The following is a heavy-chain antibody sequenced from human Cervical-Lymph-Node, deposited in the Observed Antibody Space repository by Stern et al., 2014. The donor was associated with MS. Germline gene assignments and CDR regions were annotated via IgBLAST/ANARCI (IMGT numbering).Heavy chain of an antibody. CDR3: ARVNGGIDY. V-gene: IGHV4-31*03. Sequence: VQLVESGPGLVKPSQTLSLTCTVSGGSISSGGYSWSWIRPHPGKGLEWIGYIYYSGSTYYNPSLKSRLSISVDTSKNQFSLKLSSVTAADTAVYYCARVNGGIDYWGQGTLVTVSS. CDR1: GGSISSGGYS. CDR2: IYYSGST. D-gene: IGHD3-10*01. J-gene: IGHJ4*02.